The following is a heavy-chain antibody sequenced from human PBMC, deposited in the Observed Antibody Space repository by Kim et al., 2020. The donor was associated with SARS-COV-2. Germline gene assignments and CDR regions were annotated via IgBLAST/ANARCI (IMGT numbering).Heavy chain of an antibody. CDR3: ANASWVVPAANDAFDI. D-gene: IGHD2-2*01. J-gene: IGHJ3*02. V-gene: IGHV3-23*01. Sequence: GGSLRLSCAASGFTFSSYAMSWVRQAPGKGLEWVSGISGSGGITYYADSVKGRFTISRDNSKNTLYLPMNSLRAEDTAVYYCANASWVVPAANDAFDIWGPGTIVTVSS. CDR2: ISGSGGIT. CDR1: GFTFSSYA.